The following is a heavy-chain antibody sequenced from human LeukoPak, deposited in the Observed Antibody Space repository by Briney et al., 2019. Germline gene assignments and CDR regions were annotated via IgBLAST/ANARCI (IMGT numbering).Heavy chain of an antibody. J-gene: IGHJ4*02. Sequence: GGSLRLSCVGSGFTFTDYAMSWVRQAPGKGLEWVSGLSGTGGYIYYADSVKGRFTVSRDNSKSSLYLQMNSLMAEDTAVYYCAKDRVSDSRGYTNEHYFDYWGQGTLVTVSS. V-gene: IGHV3-23*01. D-gene: IGHD3-22*01. CDR1: GFTFTDYA. CDR3: AKDRVSDSRGYTNEHYFDY. CDR2: LSGTGGYI.